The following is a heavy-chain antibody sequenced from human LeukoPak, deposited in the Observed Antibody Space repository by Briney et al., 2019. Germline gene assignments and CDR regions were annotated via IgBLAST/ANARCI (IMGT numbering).Heavy chain of an antibody. J-gene: IGHJ3*02. D-gene: IGHD2-21*02. CDR2: ITSSSSYI. CDR3: ARTFVVVTAEDAFDI. V-gene: IGHV3-21*01. Sequence: GGSLRLSCAASGFTFSRYSINWVRQAPGRGLEWVSSITSSSSYIYYADSVKSRFTIPRDNAKNSLYLQMNSLRAEDTAVYYCARTFVVVTAEDAFDIWGQGTMVTVSS. CDR1: GFTFSRYS.